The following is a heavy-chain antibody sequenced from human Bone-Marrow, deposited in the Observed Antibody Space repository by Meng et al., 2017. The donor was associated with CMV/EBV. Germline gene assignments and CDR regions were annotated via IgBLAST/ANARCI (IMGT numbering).Heavy chain of an antibody. Sequence: GGSLRLSCAASGFTFSSYGMHWVRQAPGKGLEWVTFIQYDGSNKYYADSVKGRFTISRDNSKNTLYLQMNSLRAEDTAVYYCAKVGIAAPWYGMDVWGQGTTVTVSS. V-gene: IGHV3-30*02. CDR2: IQYDGSNK. D-gene: IGHD6-13*01. CDR3: AKVGIAAPWYGMDV. CDR1: GFTFSSYG. J-gene: IGHJ6*02.